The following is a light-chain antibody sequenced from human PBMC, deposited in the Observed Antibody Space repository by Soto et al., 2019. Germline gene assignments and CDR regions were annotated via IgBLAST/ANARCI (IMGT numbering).Light chain of an antibody. J-gene: IGLJ1*01. CDR2: EVS. CDR1: SSDVGGYNY. Sequence: QSVLTQPASVSGSPGQSITISCTGTSSDVGGYNYVSWYQQHPGKAPKLMIYEVSNRPLGVSNRFSGSKSGNTASLTISGLQAEDEADYYCTSYTSSSTLDVSGTGTKVTVL. CDR3: TSYTSSSTLDV. V-gene: IGLV2-14*01.